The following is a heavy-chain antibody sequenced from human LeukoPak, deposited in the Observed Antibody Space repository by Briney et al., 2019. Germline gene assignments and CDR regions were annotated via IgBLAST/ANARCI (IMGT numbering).Heavy chain of an antibody. V-gene: IGHV3-23*01. Sequence: GGSLRLSCATSGFTFSTYAMSWVRQAPGKGLEWVSVISGPGGTTHYADSVKGRFIISRDNSKNTLYVQMNSLRAEDTAVYYCAKRTSGGSSGYSFDYWGQGTLVTVSS. CDR1: GFTFSTYA. CDR2: ISGPGGTT. J-gene: IGHJ4*02. D-gene: IGHD3-16*01. CDR3: AKRTSGGSSGYSFDY.